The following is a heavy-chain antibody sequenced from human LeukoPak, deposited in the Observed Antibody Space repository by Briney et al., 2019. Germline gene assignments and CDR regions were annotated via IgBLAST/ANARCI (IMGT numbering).Heavy chain of an antibody. J-gene: IGHJ4*02. D-gene: IGHD3-10*01. CDR1: GYTFTGYY. V-gene: IGHV1-2*06. CDR3: ASESGFGKLSEGSDY. Sequence: ASVKVSCKASGYTFTGYYIHWVRQAPGQGLKWMGRINPNSGGTNYAQKFQGRVTMTRDTSISTAYMELSRLRSDETAVSYCASESGFGKLSEGSDYWGQGTLVTVSS. CDR2: INPNSGGT.